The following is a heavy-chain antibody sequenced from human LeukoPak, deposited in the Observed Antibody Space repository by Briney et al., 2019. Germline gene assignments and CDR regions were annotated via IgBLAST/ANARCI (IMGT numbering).Heavy chain of an antibody. CDR1: GFTVSNTY. V-gene: IGHV3-53*01. J-gene: IGHJ4*02. Sequence: GGSLRLSCAASGFTVSNTYMAWVRQPPGKGLEWVSISYSGGSIYYADAVKGRFIISKDNSNNTLYLQMNSLRVDDTALYYCARRRSRGPIDYWGRGTLVTVSS. D-gene: IGHD3-10*01. CDR3: ARRRSRGPIDY. CDR2: SYSGGSI.